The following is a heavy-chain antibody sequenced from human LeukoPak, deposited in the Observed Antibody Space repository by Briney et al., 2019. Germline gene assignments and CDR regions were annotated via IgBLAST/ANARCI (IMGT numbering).Heavy chain of an antibody. CDR1: GFTFSSYS. CDR2: ISSSSSYI. V-gene: IGHV3-21*03. CDR3: ARDLKGRLLDFWSGHMGDY. Sequence: GGSLRLSCAASGFTFSSYSMNWVRQAPGKVLEWVSSISSSSSYIYYADSVKGRFTISRDNAKNSLYLQMNSLRAEDTAVYYCARDLKGRLLDFWSGHMGDYWGQGTLVTVSS. J-gene: IGHJ4*02. D-gene: IGHD3-3*01.